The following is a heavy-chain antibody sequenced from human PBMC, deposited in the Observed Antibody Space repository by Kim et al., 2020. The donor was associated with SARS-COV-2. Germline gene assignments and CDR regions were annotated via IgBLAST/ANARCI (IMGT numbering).Heavy chain of an antibody. D-gene: IGHD5-18*01. CDR3: APSRGYSYGPFDY. CDR1: GFTFSSYS. Sequence: GGSLRLSCAASGFTFSSYSMNWVRQAPGKGLEWVSSISSSSSYIYYADSVKGRFTISRDNAKNSLYLQMNSLRAEDTAVYYCAPSRGYSYGPFDYWGQGTLVTVSS. V-gene: IGHV3-21*01. J-gene: IGHJ4*02. CDR2: ISSSSSYI.